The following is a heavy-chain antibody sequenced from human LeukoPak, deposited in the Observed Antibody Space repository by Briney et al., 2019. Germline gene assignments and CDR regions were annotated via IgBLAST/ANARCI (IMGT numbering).Heavy chain of an antibody. CDR2: IYPGDSDT. D-gene: IGHD3-10*01. V-gene: IGHV5-51*01. CDR1: GYSFTSYW. CDR3: ARGRYYGSGSYTQQYYCYGMDV. J-gene: IGHJ6*02. Sequence: GESLKISCKGSGYSFTSYWIGWVRQMPGKGLEWMGIIYPGDSDTRYSPSFQGQVTISADKSIRTAYLQWSSLKASDTSMYYCARGRYYGSGSYTQQYYCYGMDVWGQGTTVTVSS.